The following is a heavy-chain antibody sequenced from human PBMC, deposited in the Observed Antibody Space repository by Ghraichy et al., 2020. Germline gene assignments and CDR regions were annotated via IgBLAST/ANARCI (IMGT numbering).Heavy chain of an antibody. CDR2: ISYDGSNK. D-gene: IGHD2-15*01. J-gene: IGHJ4*02. CDR3: ARAYCSGDSCYDSTVFDY. V-gene: IGHV3-30*04. Sequence: GESLNISCAASGFTFSSYAMHWVRQAPGKGLEWVAVISYDGSNKYYADSVKGRFTISRDNSKNTLYLQMNSLRAEDTAVYYCARAYCSGDSCYDSTVFDYWGQGTLVTVSS. CDR1: GFTFSSYA.